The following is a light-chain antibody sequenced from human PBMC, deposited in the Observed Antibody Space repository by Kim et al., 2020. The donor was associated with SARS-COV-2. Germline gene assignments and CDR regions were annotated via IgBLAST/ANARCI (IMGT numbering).Light chain of an antibody. Sequence: DIQMTQSPSTLSASVGDRVNITCRASQSIVVWLAWYQQKPGKAPKLVIYKASSLESGVPSRFSGSGSGTEFTLTISSLHPDDLGTYFCPQYSNYPLTFGGGTTVDIK. CDR3: PQYSNYPLT. CDR2: KAS. J-gene: IGKJ4*01. V-gene: IGKV1-5*03. CDR1: QSIVVW.